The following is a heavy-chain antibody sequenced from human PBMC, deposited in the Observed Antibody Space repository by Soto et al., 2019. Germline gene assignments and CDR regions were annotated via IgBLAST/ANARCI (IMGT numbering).Heavy chain of an antibody. CDR1: GLTFRDHY. Sequence: GGSLRLSCAGSGLTFRDHYMSWVRQAPGQGLEWVSYMSSSGATIYYADSVRGRFTISRDNAKNSLYLQMTSLRAEDTAVYYCARNTISAADADHYGLDVWGQGTTVTVSS. CDR3: ARNTISAADADHYGLDV. V-gene: IGHV3-11*01. J-gene: IGHJ6*02. CDR2: MSSSGATI. D-gene: IGHD6-13*01.